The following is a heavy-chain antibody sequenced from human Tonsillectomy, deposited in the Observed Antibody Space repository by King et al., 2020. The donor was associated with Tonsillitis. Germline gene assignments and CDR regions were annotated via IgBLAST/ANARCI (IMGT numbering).Heavy chain of an antibody. D-gene: IGHD1-26*01. CDR3: ARYVIGSFDY. V-gene: IGHV4-39*01. CDR2: IDYSGSI. J-gene: IGHJ4*02. CDR1: GGSISSSDHY. Sequence: QLQESGPGVVKPSETLSLTCTVSGGSISSSDHYWAWIRQPPGKGLEWIGYIDYSGSIFYNPSLNSRIPISGVTSENRFSLKLSSVTAADTAVYFCARYVIGSFDYWGQGALVTVSS.